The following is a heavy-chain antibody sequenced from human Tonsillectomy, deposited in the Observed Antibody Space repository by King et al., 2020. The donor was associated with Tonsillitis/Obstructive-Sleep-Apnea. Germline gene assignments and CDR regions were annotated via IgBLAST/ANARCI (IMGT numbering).Heavy chain of an antibody. V-gene: IGHV5-51*01. CDR3: AKRVAGYCSSTSSPDAFDI. D-gene: IGHD2-2*01. CDR1: GYSFTTDW. Sequence: QLVQSGAEVKKPGESLKISCKGSGYSFTTDWIGWVRQMPGKGLEWMGIIYPGDSDTRYSPSFQGQVTITADKSISTAYLQWSSLKASDTAIYYCAKRVAGYCSSTSSPDAFDIWGQGTMVTVSS. CDR2: IYPGDSDT. J-gene: IGHJ3*02.